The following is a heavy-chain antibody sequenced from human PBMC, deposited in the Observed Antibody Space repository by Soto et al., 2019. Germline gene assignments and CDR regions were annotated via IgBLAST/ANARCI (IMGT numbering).Heavy chain of an antibody. CDR1: GGIFGSHG. J-gene: IGHJ3*01. CDR2: FIPIFRTL. CDR3: VRDRRIYYSDPHDEFVASDYEV. D-gene: IGHD3-22*01. Sequence: QVQLIQSEAEVKKPGSSVRVSCTASGGIFGSHGFSWVRQAPGQRLEWVGGFIPIFRTLTYTEKFQARVRIAAYESTNKVYLDLSSLTSEDTAVYYCVRDRRIYYSDPHDEFVASDYEVWGQGTMVSVSS. V-gene: IGHV1-69*01.